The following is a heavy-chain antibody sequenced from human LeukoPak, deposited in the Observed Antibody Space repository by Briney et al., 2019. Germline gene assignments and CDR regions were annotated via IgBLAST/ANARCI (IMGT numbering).Heavy chain of an antibody. CDR1: GFTFSSYA. CDR3: AKVKDSSGYCSPYFDY. J-gene: IGHJ4*02. CDR2: ISGSGGST. V-gene: IGHV3-23*01. D-gene: IGHD3-22*01. Sequence: GGSLRLSCAASGFTFSSYAMSWVRQAPGKGLEWVSAISGSGGSTYYADSVKGRFTISRDNSKNTLYLQMNSLRAEDTAVYYCAKVKDSSGYCSPYFDYWGQGTLVTVSS.